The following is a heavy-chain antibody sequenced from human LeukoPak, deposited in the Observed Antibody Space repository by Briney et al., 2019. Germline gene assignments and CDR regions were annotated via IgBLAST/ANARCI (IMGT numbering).Heavy chain of an antibody. Sequence: GGSLRLSCVGSGFSFAYNWVDWVRQAPGEGLVWVSSINSDGRATNYAESVMGRFTISRDTAKNTVYLQTSSLRVEDTAMYYCARSTDGTLDIWGQGTMVTVSS. CDR3: ARSTDGTLDI. V-gene: IGHV3-74*01. CDR2: INSDGRAT. CDR1: GFSFAYNW. J-gene: IGHJ3*02. D-gene: IGHD5-24*01.